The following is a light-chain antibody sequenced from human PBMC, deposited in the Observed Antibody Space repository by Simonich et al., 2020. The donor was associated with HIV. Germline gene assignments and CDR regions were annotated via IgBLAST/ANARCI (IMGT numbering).Light chain of an antibody. Sequence: EIVLTQSPGTLSLSPGERATLSCRARESVNSKYLAWYQQNPGLAPRLLIYDTSSRATGIPGGFSGSGSGTDFTLSISRLEPEDFAVYYCQQYGSSAWTFGQGTKVEIK. V-gene: IGKV3D-20*01. CDR3: QQYGSSAWT. J-gene: IGKJ1*01. CDR2: DTS. CDR1: ESVNSKY.